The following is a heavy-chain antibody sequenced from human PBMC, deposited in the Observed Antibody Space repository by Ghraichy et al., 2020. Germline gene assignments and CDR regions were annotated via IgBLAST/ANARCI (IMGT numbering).Heavy chain of an antibody. V-gene: IGHV3-48*02. CDR1: GFTFSSYS. CDR2: ISSSSSTI. CDR3: ARDPHYDYVWGTRAKDAFDI. D-gene: IGHD3-16*01. J-gene: IGHJ3*02. Sequence: GGSLRLSCAASGFTFSSYSMNWVRQAPGKGLEWVSYISSSSSTIYYADSVKGRFTISRDNAKNSLYLQMNSLRDEDTAVYYCARDPHYDYVWGTRAKDAFDIWGQGTMVTVSS.